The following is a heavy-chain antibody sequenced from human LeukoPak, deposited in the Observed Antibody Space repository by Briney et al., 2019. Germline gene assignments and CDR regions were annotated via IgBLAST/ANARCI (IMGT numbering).Heavy chain of an antibody. Sequence: GGSLRLSCAASGFTFSSSWMHWVRQAPGKGLVWVSRINSDGSTTSYAGSVKGRFTISRDNAKNTLYLQMNSLRAEDTAVYYCARGEGSSGWCFDYSGQGTLVTVSS. V-gene: IGHV3-74*01. CDR1: GFTFSSSW. CDR2: INSDGSTT. D-gene: IGHD6-19*01. J-gene: IGHJ4*02. CDR3: ARGEGSSGWCFDY.